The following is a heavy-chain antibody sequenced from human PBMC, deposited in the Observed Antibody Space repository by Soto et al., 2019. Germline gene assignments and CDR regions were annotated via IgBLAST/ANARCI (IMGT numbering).Heavy chain of an antibody. J-gene: IGHJ4*02. CDR3: ARGRNRGYSYGYPFDY. Sequence: GASVQVSCKASGYTFTSYGISWVRQAPGQGLEWMGWISAYNGNTNYAQKLQGRVTMTTDTSTSTAYMELRSLRSDDTAVYYCARGRNRGYSYGYPFDYWGQGTPDTVSS. D-gene: IGHD5-18*01. CDR2: ISAYNGNT. V-gene: IGHV1-18*01. CDR1: GYTFTSYG.